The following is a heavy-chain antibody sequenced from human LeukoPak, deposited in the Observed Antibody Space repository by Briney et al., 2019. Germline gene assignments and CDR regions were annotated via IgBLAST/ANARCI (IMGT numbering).Heavy chain of an antibody. J-gene: IGHJ4*02. CDR1: GYTLTELS. CDR2: FDPEDGET. D-gene: IGHD3-10*01. CDR3: ARDAFLGSGSYYEN. V-gene: IGHV1-24*01. Sequence: ASVNVSCKVSGYTLTELSMHWVRQAPGKGLEWMGGFDPEDGETIYAQKFQGRVTMTEDTSTDTAYMELSSLRSEDTAVYYCARDAFLGSGSYYENWGQGTLVTVSS.